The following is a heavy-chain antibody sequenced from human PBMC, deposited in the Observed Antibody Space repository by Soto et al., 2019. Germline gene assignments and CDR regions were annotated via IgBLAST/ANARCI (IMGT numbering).Heavy chain of an antibody. V-gene: IGHV3-30-3*01. CDR3: ARHLASTVTTSGWFDP. J-gene: IGHJ5*02. Sequence: GGSLRLSCAASGFTFRSHAMHWVRQAPGKGLEWVAIISYDGTTIYYGASVKGRFTISRDNSQNTLYLQMNRLRAEDTAVYFCARHLASTVTTSGWFDPWGQGTLVTVS. CDR1: GFTFRSHA. D-gene: IGHD4-4*01. CDR2: ISYDGTTI.